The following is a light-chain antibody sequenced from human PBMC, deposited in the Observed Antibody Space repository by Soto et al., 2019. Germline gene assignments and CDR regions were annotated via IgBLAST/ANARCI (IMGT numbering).Light chain of an antibody. CDR1: QSVSSK. J-gene: IGKJ1*01. CDR2: GAS. CDR3: QQSYSTFWT. Sequence: MTQSPSTLSASPWERATLSCRASQSVSSKLAWYQQKPGQAPRLLIYGASTRATGIPARFSGSGSGTDFTLTISSLQPEDFATYYCQQSYSTFWTFGQGTKVDI. V-gene: IGKV3-15*01.